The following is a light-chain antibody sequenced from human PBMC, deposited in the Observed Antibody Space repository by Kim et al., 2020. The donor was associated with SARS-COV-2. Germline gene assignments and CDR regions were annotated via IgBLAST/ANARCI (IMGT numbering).Light chain of an antibody. CDR2: LAS. V-gene: IGKV1-5*03. CDR1: ENIGTW. Sequence: GDRVTITCRASENIGTWLAWYQQKPGRAPSLLTYLASTLESGVPSRFSGTGSGTEFSLSITSLQPDDFATYYCQHYSRFPYTFGQGTKLEI. CDR3: QHYSRFPYT. J-gene: IGKJ2*01.